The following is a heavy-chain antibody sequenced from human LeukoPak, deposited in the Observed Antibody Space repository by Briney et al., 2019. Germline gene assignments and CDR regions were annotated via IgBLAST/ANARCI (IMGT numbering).Heavy chain of an antibody. D-gene: IGHD1-14*01. J-gene: IGHJ4*02. CDR1: GFTFSTYG. V-gene: IGHV3-30*18. CDR3: AKGGGITDYARFDY. CDR2: ISYDESNT. Sequence: PGGSLRLSCAASGFTFSTYGMNWVRQAPGRGLEWVAIISYDESNTYYADSVKGRFTISRDNSKNTLYLQMNSLRAEDTAVYYCAKGGGITDYARFDYWGQGTLVTVSS.